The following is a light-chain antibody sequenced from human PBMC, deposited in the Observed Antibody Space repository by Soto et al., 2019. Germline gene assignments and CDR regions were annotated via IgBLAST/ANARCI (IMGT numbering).Light chain of an antibody. CDR3: QQYGSSPET. CDR1: QSVSSN. J-gene: IGKJ1*01. V-gene: IGKV3-20*01. Sequence: EIVLTQSPGTLSLSPGEGATLSCRASQSVSSNLAWYQQKPAQSPRLLIYGASSRATGIPDRFSGSGSGTDFTLTISRLEPEDFAVYYCQQYGSSPETFGQGTKVEIK. CDR2: GAS.